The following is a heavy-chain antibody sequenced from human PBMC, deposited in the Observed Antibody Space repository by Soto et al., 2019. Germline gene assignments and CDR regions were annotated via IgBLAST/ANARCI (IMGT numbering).Heavy chain of an antibody. Sequence: GGSLRLSCAASGFTFSSYAMSWVRQAPGKGLEWVSAISGSGGSTYYADSVKGRFTISRDNSKNTLYLQMNSLRAEDTAVYYCSKEWPKGYYDFWSGYHFDYWGQGTLVTVSS. CDR1: GFTFSSYA. CDR3: SKEWPKGYYDFWSGYHFDY. V-gene: IGHV3-23*01. CDR2: ISGSGGST. D-gene: IGHD3-3*01. J-gene: IGHJ4*02.